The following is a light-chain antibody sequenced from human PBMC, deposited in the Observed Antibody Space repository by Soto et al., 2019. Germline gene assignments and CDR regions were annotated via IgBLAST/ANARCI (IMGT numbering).Light chain of an antibody. CDR2: SAS. V-gene: IGKV1-27*01. J-gene: IGKJ1*01. Sequence: DIQITQSPSSLSASVGDRVTITCRASQGISDYLAWYQQKPGKVPKLLIHSASTLQYGVPSRFSGSGSGTDFTLTISSLQPEDVATYYCQKYNGAPWTFGQGTKVDIK. CDR3: QKYNGAPWT. CDR1: QGISDY.